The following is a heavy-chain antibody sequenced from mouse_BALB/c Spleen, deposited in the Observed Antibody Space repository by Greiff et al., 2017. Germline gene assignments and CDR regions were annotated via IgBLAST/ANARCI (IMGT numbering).Heavy chain of an antibody. V-gene: IGHV2-9*02. Sequence: QVQLKESGPGLVAPSQSLSITCTVSGFSLTSYGVHWVRQPPGKGLEWLGVIWAGGSTNYNSALMSRLSISKDNSKSQVFLKMNSLQTDDTAMYYCARDFPTQIHYYGYFDYWGQGTTLTVSS. CDR2: IWAGGST. CDR3: ARDFPTQIHYYGYFDY. J-gene: IGHJ2*01. CDR1: GFSLTSYG. D-gene: IGHD1-2*01.